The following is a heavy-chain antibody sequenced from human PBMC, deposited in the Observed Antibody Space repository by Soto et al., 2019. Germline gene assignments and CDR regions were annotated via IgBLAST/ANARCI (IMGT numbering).Heavy chain of an antibody. Sequence: QVQLVQSGAEVNKHGSSVKVSCKASGGTFSSYAISWVRQAPGQGLDWMGGIIPIFGTANYAQKFQGRVTITADESTSTAYMELSSLRSEDTAVYYCASRNPRLGPDAFDIWGQGTMVTVSS. J-gene: IGHJ3*02. CDR1: GGTFSSYA. D-gene: IGHD1-1*01. CDR2: IIPIFGTA. V-gene: IGHV1-69*12. CDR3: ASRNPRLGPDAFDI.